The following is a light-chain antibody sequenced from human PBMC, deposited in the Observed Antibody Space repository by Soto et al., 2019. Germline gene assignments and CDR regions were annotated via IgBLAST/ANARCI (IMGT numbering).Light chain of an antibody. CDR3: QQYNKFRT. V-gene: IGKV1-5*01. J-gene: IGKJ5*01. CDR2: DAS. Sequence: DIQMTQSPSTLSASVGDRVTITCRASQSISRWLAWHQQKPGKAPKLLIYDASSLESGVPSRFSGSGSGTEFTLTISSLQPDDFATYYCQQYNKFRTFGQGTRLEIK. CDR1: QSISRW.